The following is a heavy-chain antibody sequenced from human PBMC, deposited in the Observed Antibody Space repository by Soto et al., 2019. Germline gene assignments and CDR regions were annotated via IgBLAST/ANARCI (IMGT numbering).Heavy chain of an antibody. Sequence: SETLSLTCAVYGGSFSGYYWSWIRQPPGKGLEWIGEINHSGSTNYNPSLKSRVTISVDTSKNQFSLKLSSVTAADTAVFYCARGRVWFGELFRGWFDPWGQGTLVTVSS. CDR2: INHSGST. CDR1: GGSFSGYY. CDR3: ARGRVWFGELFRGWFDP. D-gene: IGHD3-10*01. V-gene: IGHV4-34*01. J-gene: IGHJ5*02.